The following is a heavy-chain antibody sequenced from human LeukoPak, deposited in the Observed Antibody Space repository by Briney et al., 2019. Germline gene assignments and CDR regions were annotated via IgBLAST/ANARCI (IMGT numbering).Heavy chain of an antibody. D-gene: IGHD4-11*01. Sequence: SETLSLTCTVSGGSISSSSYYWGWIRQPPGKGLEWIGSIYYSGSTYYNPSLKSRVTISVDTSKNQFSLKLSSVTAADTAVYYCARHYSNYLFGSDWFDPWGQGTLSPSPQ. J-gene: IGHJ5*02. CDR3: ARHYSNYLFGSDWFDP. CDR1: GGSISSSSYY. V-gene: IGHV4-39*01. CDR2: IYYSGST.